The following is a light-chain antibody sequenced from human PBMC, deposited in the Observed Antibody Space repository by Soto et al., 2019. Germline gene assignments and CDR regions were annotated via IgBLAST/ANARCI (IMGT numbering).Light chain of an antibody. CDR2: GNS. CDR3: QAFDNSLSASWV. Sequence: QSVLTQPPSVSGAPGQRVTISCAGSSSHIGATYDIHWYQQLPGEAPRLLIYGNSNRPSGVPDRFAASKSGTSASLAIIGLRVDDEGIDYCQAFDNSLSASWVFGGGTKLTVL. CDR1: SSHIGATYD. V-gene: IGLV1-40*01. J-gene: IGLJ3*02.